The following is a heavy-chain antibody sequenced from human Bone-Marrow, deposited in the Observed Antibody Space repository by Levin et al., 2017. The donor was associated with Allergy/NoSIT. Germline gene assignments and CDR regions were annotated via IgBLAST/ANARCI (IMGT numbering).Heavy chain of an antibody. CDR1: GFTFSNYW. D-gene: IGHD3-16*01. CDR2: IKQDGSEK. J-gene: IGHJ4*02. CDR3: ARDRGDRSAFDY. Sequence: PGGSLRLSCAASGFTFSNYWMSWVRQAPGKGLEWVANIKQDGSEKYYVDSVKGRFTISRDNAKNSLFLQMNSLRAEDTAMYYCARDRGDRSAFDYWGQGTLVTVSS. V-gene: IGHV3-7*01.